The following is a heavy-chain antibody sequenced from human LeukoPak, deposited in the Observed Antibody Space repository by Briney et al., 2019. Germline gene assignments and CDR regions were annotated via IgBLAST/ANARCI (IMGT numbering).Heavy chain of an antibody. CDR2: IYYSGST. V-gene: IGHV4-59*12. CDR1: GGSISSYY. Sequence: SETLSLTCTVSGGSISSYYWSWIRQPPGKGLEWIGYIYYSGSTNYNPSLKSRVTISVDTSKNQFSLKLSSVTAADTAVYYCAREPLGYCSGGSCYRYYFDYWGQGTLVTVSS. D-gene: IGHD2-15*01. CDR3: AREPLGYCSGGSCYRYYFDY. J-gene: IGHJ4*02.